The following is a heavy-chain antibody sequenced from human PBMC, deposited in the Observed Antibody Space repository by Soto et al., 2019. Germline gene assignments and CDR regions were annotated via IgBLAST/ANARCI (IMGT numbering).Heavy chain of an antibody. Sequence: QVQLVQSGAEVKKPGSSVTVSCRASGGTFSNYAINWVRQAPGQGLEWMAGIIPLFDTTNSAQKFQGRVPITADESTSTAYMALTSLRSEDTAVFYSATSPYSYDTSGYLDYWGQGTLVTVSS. CDR2: IIPLFDTT. V-gene: IGHV1-69*12. CDR3: ATSPYSYDTSGYLDY. D-gene: IGHD3-22*01. CDR1: GGTFSNYA. J-gene: IGHJ4*02.